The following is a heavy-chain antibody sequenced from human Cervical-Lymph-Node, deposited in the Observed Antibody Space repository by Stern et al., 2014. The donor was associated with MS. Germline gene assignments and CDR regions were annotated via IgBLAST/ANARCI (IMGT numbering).Heavy chain of an antibody. CDR3: ARDGSWSPLDY. CDR2: VSTTGNT. Sequence: VQLVESGPRLVKPSETLSLTCSVSRGSISTYYWSWIRQPAGKGLEWIGRVSTTGNTGYNPSLKRRVTMSVDTSKTQFSLQLNSVTAADTAMYYCARDGSWSPLDYWGQGILVTVSS. CDR1: RGSISTYY. D-gene: IGHD6-13*01. J-gene: IGHJ4*02. V-gene: IGHV4-4*07.